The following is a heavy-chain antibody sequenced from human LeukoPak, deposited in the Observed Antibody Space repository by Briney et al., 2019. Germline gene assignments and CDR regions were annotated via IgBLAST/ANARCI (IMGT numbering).Heavy chain of an antibody. V-gene: IGHV3-7*01. CDR3: ATYYYGSENYYKRFDY. CDR2: IKQDGNEK. Sequence: GGSLRLSCAASGFTFSSYWMSWVRQAPGKGLEWVANIKQDGNEKYYVDSVKGRFTISRDNAKNSLYLQMNSLRAEDTAVYYCATYYYGSENYYKRFDYWGQGTLVTVS. CDR1: GFTFSSYW. D-gene: IGHD3-10*01. J-gene: IGHJ4*02.